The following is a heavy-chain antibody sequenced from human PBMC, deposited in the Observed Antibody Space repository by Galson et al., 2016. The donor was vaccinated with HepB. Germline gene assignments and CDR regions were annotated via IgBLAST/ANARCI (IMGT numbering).Heavy chain of an antibody. CDR1: GDSIRSYT. J-gene: IGHJ3*01. V-gene: IGHV1-69*13. CDR2: FTPVSGAS. CDR3: AGEWLQVNGALDV. D-gene: IGHD5-12*01. Sequence: SVKVSCKASGDSIRSYTFSWVRQAPGQGLEWLGRFTPVSGASDFAQKVQGRVFFTADQSTNTAYMELRSLNFADKAMYWCAGEWLQVNGALDVWGQGTMVTVSS.